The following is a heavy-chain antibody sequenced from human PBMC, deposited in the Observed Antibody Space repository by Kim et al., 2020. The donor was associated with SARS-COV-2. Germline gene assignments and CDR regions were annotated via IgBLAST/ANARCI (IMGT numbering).Heavy chain of an antibody. Sequence: IHYADSVKGRCTISRENAKSSLYLQMSSLRAEDTAVYYCARLTYYNYMDVWGKGTTVTVSS. CDR2: I. J-gene: IGHJ6*03. V-gene: IGHV3-48*01. CDR3: ARLTYYNYMDV. D-gene: IGHD3-9*01.